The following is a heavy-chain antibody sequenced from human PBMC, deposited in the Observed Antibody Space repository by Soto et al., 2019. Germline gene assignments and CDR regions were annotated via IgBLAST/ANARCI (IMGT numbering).Heavy chain of an antibody. Sequence: GGSLRLPCAASGLTFSSYWMTWVRQAPGKGLEWVANIKQDGSEKYYVDSVKGRFTISRDNAKNSLYLQMNNLRVEDTAVYYCARGEAIGDDPWGHGTLVTVSS. V-gene: IGHV3-7*01. CDR3: ARGEAIGDDP. J-gene: IGHJ5*02. CDR2: IKQDGSEK. D-gene: IGHD3-10*01. CDR1: GLTFSSYW.